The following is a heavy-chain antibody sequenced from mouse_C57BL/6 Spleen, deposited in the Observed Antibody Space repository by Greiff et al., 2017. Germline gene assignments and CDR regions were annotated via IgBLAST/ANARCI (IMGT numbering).Heavy chain of an antibody. J-gene: IGHJ3*01. CDR3: LRSPETRTWFAY. CDR1: GFSFNTYA. Sequence: EVQLVESGGGLVQPKGSLKLSCAASGFSFNTYAMNWVRQAPGRGLEWVARIRSKSNNYATYYADSVKDRITISRDDSESILYLQMNNLKTEDTAVYYCLRSPETRTWFAYWGQGTLVIVST. CDR2: IRSKSNNYAT. V-gene: IGHV10-1*01.